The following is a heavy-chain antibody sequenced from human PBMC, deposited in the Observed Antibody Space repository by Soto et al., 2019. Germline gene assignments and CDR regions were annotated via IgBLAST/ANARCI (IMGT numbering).Heavy chain of an antibody. J-gene: IGHJ4*02. Sequence: EVQLLESGGGLVQPGGSLTLSCAASGFSFSSYPMNWVRQAPGKGLESVAVIMGTGGKTYYADSVQGRFTISRDDSKSTVFLQMNSLRADDTATYYCAKGGDNWYFDYGGQGTLVTVTS. CDR3: AKGGDNWYFDY. V-gene: IGHV3-23*01. CDR1: GFSFSSYP. CDR2: IMGTGGKT. D-gene: IGHD1-20*01.